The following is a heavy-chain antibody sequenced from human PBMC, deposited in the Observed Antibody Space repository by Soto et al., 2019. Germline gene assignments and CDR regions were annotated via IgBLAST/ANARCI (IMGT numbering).Heavy chain of an antibody. CDR1: GYSFTSYW. CDR3: ASLGGGAGYSSGWYAGYYYYYGMDV. J-gene: IGHJ6*02. D-gene: IGHD6-19*01. CDR2: IDPSDSYT. Sequence: GESLKIPCKGSGYSFTSYWISWVRQMPGKGLEWMGRIDPSDSYTNYSPSFQGHVTISADKSISTAYLQWSSLKASDTAMYYCASLGGGAGYSSGWYAGYYYYYGMDVWGQGTTVTVS. V-gene: IGHV5-10-1*01.